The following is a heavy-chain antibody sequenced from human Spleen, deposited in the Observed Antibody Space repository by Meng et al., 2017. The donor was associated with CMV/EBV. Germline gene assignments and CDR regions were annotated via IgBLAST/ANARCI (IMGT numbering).Heavy chain of an antibody. Sequence: ASVKVSCKASGYNFTGYYIHWVRQAPGQGLEWMGWINPNSGGTNYAQRFQGRVTMTRDTSISTAYMELSRLRSDDTAVYYCARDARDGTFDYWGQGTLVTVSS. V-gene: IGHV1-2*02. J-gene: IGHJ4*02. CDR2: INPNSGGT. CDR1: GYNFTGYY. D-gene: IGHD1-26*01. CDR3: ARDARDGTFDY.